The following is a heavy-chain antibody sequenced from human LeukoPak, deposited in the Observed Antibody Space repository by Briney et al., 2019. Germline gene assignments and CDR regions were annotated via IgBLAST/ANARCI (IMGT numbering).Heavy chain of an antibody. CDR2: IWYDGSNK. J-gene: IGHJ4*02. Sequence: GGSLRLSCAASRFTFKSYGMHWVRQAPGKGLEWVAVIWYDGSNKYYADSVKGRFTISRDNSKNTLYLQMNSPRAEDTAVYYCVRDRENSYFEYWGQGTPVTVSS. D-gene: IGHD4-23*01. CDR1: RFTFKSYG. V-gene: IGHV3-33*01. CDR3: VRDRENSYFEY.